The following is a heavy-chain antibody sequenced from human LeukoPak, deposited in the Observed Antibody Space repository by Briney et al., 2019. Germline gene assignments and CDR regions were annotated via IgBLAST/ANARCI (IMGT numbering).Heavy chain of an antibody. CDR2: IYYTGTT. CDR1: GGSFSTYY. J-gene: IGHJ4*02. CDR3: ARAGANGIEAAGSLRY. D-gene: IGHD6-13*01. Sequence: SETLSLTCAVSGGSFSTYYWSWIRQPPGKGLEWIGFIYYTGTTNYNPSLKSQVTISVDTSKNQFSLKLSSVTAADTAVYYCARAGANGIEAAGSLRYWGQGTLVTVSS. V-gene: IGHV4-59*01.